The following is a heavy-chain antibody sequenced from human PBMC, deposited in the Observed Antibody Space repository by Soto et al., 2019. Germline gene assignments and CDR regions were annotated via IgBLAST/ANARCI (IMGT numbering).Heavy chain of an antibody. J-gene: IGHJ6*02. CDR3: ARDFDILTGYYRGFYYYGLDV. CDR1: GYSVASNSAA. CDR2: TYYRSKWYN. V-gene: IGHV6-1*01. D-gene: IGHD3-9*01. Sequence: SQTLSLTCGISGYSVASNSAALNWIRQSPSRGLEWLGRTYYRSKWYNDYAVSVKSRITINPDTSKNQFSLQLTSMTLEDTAVYYCARDFDILTGYYRGFYYYGLDVWGQGTTVTVSS.